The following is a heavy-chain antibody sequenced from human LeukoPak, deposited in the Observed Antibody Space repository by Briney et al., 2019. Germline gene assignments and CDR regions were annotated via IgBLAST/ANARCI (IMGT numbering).Heavy chain of an antibody. CDR3: ASYSSSWPSY. V-gene: IGHV4-38-2*02. CDR2: IYHSGST. Sequence: NPSQTLSLTCTVSGYSISSGYYWGWIRQPPGKGLEWIGSIYHSGSTYYNPSLKSRVTISVDTSKNQFSLKLSSVTAADTAVYYCASYSSSWPSYWGQGTLVTVSS. J-gene: IGHJ4*02. D-gene: IGHD6-13*01. CDR1: GYSISSGYY.